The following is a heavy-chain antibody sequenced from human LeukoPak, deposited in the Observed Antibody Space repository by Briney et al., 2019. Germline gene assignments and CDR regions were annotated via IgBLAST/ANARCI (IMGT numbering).Heavy chain of an antibody. J-gene: IGHJ4*02. Sequence: PGGSLRLSCAASGFTFSDYYMNWIRQAPGKGLESVANINQDGSEKHYVDSAKGRFTISRDNAKNSLYLQMNSLRAEDTAVYYCGRGSAEFDYWGQGTLVTVSS. CDR1: GFTFSDYY. D-gene: IGHD2-15*01. CDR3: GRGSAEFDY. V-gene: IGHV3-7*01. CDR2: INQDGSEK.